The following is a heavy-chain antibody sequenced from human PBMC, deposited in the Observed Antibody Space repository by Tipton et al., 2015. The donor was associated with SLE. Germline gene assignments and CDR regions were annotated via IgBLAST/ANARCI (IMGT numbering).Heavy chain of an antibody. Sequence: QLVQSGAEVKKPGASVKVSCKASGYTFTSYGISWVRQAPGQGLEWMGWISAYNGNTNYAQKLQGRVTMTRDTSTSTVYMELSSLRSEDTAVYYCARDGDGITGTTGGGAFDIWGQGTMVTVSS. D-gene: IGHD1-20*01. V-gene: IGHV1-18*04. CDR3: ARDGDGITGTTGGGAFDI. J-gene: IGHJ3*02. CDR2: ISAYNGNT. CDR1: GYTFTSYG.